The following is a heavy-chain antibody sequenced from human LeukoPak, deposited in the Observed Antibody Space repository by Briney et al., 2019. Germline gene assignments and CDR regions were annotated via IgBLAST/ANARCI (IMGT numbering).Heavy chain of an antibody. CDR3: ARAILRVYYRWFDP. CDR2: IYYSGST. D-gene: IGHD2-8*01. CDR1: GGSISSYY. V-gene: IGHV4-59*01. Sequence: SETLSLTCTVSGGSISSYYWSWIRQPPGKGLEWIGYIYYSGSTNYNPSLKSRVTISVDTSKNQFSLKLSSVTAADTAVYYCARAILRVYYRWFDPWGQGTLVTISS. J-gene: IGHJ5*02.